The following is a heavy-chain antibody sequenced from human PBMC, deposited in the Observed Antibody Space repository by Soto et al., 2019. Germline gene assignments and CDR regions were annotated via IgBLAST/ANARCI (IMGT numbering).Heavy chain of an antibody. Sequence: QVQLVQSGAEVKKPGSSVKVSCKASGGTFSSYAISWVRQAPGQGLEWMGGIIPIFGTANYAQKFQGRVTITADESTSTAYMELSSLRSEDTAVYYCAKPKGYCSGGSCRDYYYFGMDVWGQGTTVTVSS. CDR3: AKPKGYCSGGSCRDYYYFGMDV. CDR1: GGTFSSYA. J-gene: IGHJ6*02. CDR2: IIPIFGTA. V-gene: IGHV1-69*01. D-gene: IGHD2-15*01.